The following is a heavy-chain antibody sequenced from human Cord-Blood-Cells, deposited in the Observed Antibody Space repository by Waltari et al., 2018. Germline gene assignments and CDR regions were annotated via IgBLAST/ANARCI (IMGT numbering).Heavy chain of an antibody. CDR3: ARDSQLGMGAFDI. Sequence: QVQLQQWGAGLLKPSETLSLTCAVYGGSFSGDSRSWIRQPPGKGLEWIGEINHSGSTNYNPSLKSRVTISVDTSKNQFSLKLSSVTAADTAVYYCARDSQLGMGAFDIWGQGTMVTVSS. J-gene: IGHJ3*02. CDR1: GGSFSGDS. D-gene: IGHD7-27*01. CDR2: INHSGST. V-gene: IGHV4-34*01.